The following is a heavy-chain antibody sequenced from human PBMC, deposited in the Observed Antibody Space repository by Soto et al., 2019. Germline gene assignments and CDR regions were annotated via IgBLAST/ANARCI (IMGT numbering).Heavy chain of an antibody. CDR3: ARVNDFTYYYYGMDV. V-gene: IGHV1-69*06. CDR2: IIPIFGTA. D-gene: IGHD3-3*01. CDR1: GGTFSRYA. J-gene: IGHJ6*02. Sequence: ASVQVSCKCSGGTFSRYANSWVRQAPGQGLEWMGGIIPIFGTANYAQKFQGRVTITADKSTSTAYMKLSSLRSEDTAVYYCARVNDFTYYYYGMDVWGQGTTFTVSS.